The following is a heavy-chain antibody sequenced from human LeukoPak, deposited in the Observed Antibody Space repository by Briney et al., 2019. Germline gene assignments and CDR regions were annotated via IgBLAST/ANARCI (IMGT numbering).Heavy chain of an antibody. CDR1: GFTFSSYG. CDR3: ARARGYNHGPQDYYFDF. CDR2: IRSSSGTM. D-gene: IGHD5-18*01. J-gene: IGHJ4*02. V-gene: IGHV3-48*02. Sequence: PGGSLRLSCAASGFTFSSYGMSWVRQAPGKGLEWVSYIRSSSGTMYYADSVKGRFTISRDNAKSSLYLQMSSLRDEDTAVYYCARARGYNHGPQDYYFDFWGQGTLVTVSS.